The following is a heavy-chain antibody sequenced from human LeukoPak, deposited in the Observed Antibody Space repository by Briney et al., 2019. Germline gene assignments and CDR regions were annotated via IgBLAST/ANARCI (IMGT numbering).Heavy chain of an antibody. CDR1: GGSISSSSYY. CDR2: IYYSGST. D-gene: IGHD2-15*01. J-gene: IGHJ2*01. Sequence: SETLSLTCTVSGGSISSSSYYWGWIRQPPGKGLEWIGSIYYSGSTYYNPSLKSRVTISVDPSKTQFSLKQSSVTAADTAVYYCARHRSYCSGGSCHYWYFDLWGRGTLVTVSS. V-gene: IGHV4-39*01. CDR3: ARHRSYCSGGSCHYWYFDL.